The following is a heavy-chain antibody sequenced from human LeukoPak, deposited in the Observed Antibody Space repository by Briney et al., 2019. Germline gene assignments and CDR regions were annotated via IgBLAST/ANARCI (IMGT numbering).Heavy chain of an antibody. CDR1: GFTVSSNY. Sequence: GGSLRLSCAASGFTVSSNYMSWVRQAPGKGLEWVSAIYSDGTTYYVDSVKGRFTISRDNAKNTLHLQMNSLRAEDTAVYYCARGARGSGTASDYWGQGTLVTVSS. D-gene: IGHD3-10*01. V-gene: IGHV3-53*01. CDR3: ARGARGSGTASDY. CDR2: IYSDGTT. J-gene: IGHJ4*02.